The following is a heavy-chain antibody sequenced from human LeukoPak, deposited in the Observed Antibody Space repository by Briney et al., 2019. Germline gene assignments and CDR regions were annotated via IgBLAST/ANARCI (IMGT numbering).Heavy chain of an antibody. J-gene: IGHJ4*02. D-gene: IGHD2-8*02. V-gene: IGHV1-69*13. CDR1: GGTFSSYA. Sequence: SVKVSCKASGGTFSSYAISWVRQAPGQGLEWMGGIIPIFGTANYAQKFQGRVTITADESTSTAYMELSSLRSEDTAVYYCAKALVGREDIVLVVYALDYWGQGTLVTVSS. CDR2: IIPIFGTA. CDR3: AKALVGREDIVLVVYALDY.